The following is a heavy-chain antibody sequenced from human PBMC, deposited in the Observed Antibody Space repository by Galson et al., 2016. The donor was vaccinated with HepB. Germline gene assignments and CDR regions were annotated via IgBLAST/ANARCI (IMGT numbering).Heavy chain of an antibody. Sequence: SETLSLTCAVYGGSLSAYFWSWIRQSPGKGLEWIGEINHNGNTNYNPSLKSRVTTSVGTSRNQFSLQLSSVTAADTAVYYCVNRGSSDSWRIDFWGQGTLVTVSS. CDR3: VNRGSSDSWRIDF. D-gene: IGHD6-13*01. CDR1: GGSLSAYF. J-gene: IGHJ4*02. CDR2: INHNGNT. V-gene: IGHV4-34*01.